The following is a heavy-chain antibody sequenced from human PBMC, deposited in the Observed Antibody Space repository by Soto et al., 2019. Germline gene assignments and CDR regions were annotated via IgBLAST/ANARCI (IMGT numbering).Heavy chain of an antibody. D-gene: IGHD1-26*01. CDR1: GVSISSSSYY. CDR2: IYYSGST. J-gene: IGHJ4*02. V-gene: IGHV4-39*07. Sequence: SETLSLTCTVSGVSISSSSYYWGWIRQPPGKGLEWIGSIYYSGSTYYNPSLKSRVTISVDTSKNQFSLKLTSVTAADTAVYYCARRYGGNFDYWGQGTLVT. CDR3: ARRYGGNFDY.